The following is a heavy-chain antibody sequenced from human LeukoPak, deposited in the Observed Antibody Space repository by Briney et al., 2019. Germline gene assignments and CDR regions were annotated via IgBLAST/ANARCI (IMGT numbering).Heavy chain of an antibody. CDR1: GFSVSNNY. J-gene: IGHJ4*02. CDR3: ARDRSSSGWYALDN. CDR2: IYGDGTT. V-gene: IGHV3-53*01. Sequence: GGSLRLSCVVSGFSVSNNYVSWVRQAPGKGLEWVSNIYGDGTTNYADSVKGRFTISRDNSKNTLYMQMNSLRDEDTAVYYCARDRSSSGWYALDNWGRGTLVTVAS. D-gene: IGHD6-13*01.